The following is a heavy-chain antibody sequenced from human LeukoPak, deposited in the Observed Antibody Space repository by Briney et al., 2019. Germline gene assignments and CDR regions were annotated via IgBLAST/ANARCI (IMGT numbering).Heavy chain of an antibody. CDR3: AKSLVRWAFDY. CDR2: LTTDGGST. Sequence: GGSLRLSCAASGFAFSSYDMSWVRQAPGKGLEWVSSLTTDGGSTEYADSVKGRFTISRDNPKNTLYLQMNSLRAEDTALYFCAKSLVRWAFDYWGRGALVSVSS. J-gene: IGHJ4*01. CDR1: GFAFSSYD. D-gene: IGHD4-23*01. V-gene: IGHV3-23*01.